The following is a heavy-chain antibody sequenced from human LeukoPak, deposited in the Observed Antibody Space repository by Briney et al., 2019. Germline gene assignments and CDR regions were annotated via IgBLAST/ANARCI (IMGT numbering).Heavy chain of an antibody. J-gene: IGHJ6*03. CDR1: GFTFGNHA. D-gene: IGHD3-16*01. V-gene: IGHV3-23*01. Sequence: EGSLRLSREVTGFTFGNHAMSWVRQAPGKGLEWISGISASGHYTYTADSLKGRFTISRDNSKNTLYLQMNSLRAEDTALYYCAKDGSWGDYYFYFYIDVWGKGTTVTVSS. CDR2: ISASGHYT. CDR3: AKDGSWGDYYFYFYIDV.